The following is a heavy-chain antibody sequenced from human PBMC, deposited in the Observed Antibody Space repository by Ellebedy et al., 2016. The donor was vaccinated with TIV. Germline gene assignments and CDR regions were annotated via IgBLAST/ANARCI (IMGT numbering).Heavy chain of an antibody. CDR3: ARDYRWASDY. V-gene: IGHV3-48*02. J-gene: IGHJ4*02. CDR1: GFTFTDYG. CDR2: VNANNRAK. D-gene: IGHD3-16*01. Sequence: PGGSLRLSCAATGFTFTDYGFNWFRQAPGKGLEWISHVNANNRAKYYTDSMKGRFTVSRDNAKVSVYLQMNSLRDEDTAIYYCARDYRWASDYWGRGTLVTVSS.